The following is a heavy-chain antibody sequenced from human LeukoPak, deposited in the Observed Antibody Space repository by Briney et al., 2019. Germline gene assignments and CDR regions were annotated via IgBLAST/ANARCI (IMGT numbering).Heavy chain of an antibody. D-gene: IGHD4-17*01. CDR3: ARDCDYGDYRSAARFRWYYYYYMDV. CDR2: IYYSGST. CDR1: GGSISSSSYY. V-gene: IGHV4-39*07. Sequence: PSETLSLTCTVSGGSISSSSYYWGWIRQPPGKGLEWIGYIYYSGSTYYNPSLKSRVTISVDTSKNQFSLKLSSVTAADTAVYYCARDCDYGDYRSAARFRWYYYYYMDVWGKGTTVTVSS. J-gene: IGHJ6*03.